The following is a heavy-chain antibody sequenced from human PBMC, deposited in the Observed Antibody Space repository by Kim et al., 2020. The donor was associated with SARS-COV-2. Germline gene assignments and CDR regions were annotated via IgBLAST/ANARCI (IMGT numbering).Heavy chain of an antibody. CDR2: ISGSGGST. Sequence: GGSLRLSCAASGFTFSSYAMSWVRQAPGKGLEWVSAISGSGGSTYYADSVKGRFTISRDNSKNTLYLQMNSLRAEDTAVYYCAEGDYYDSSGYYLNHDAFDIWGQGTMVTVSS. V-gene: IGHV3-23*01. CDR3: AEGDYYDSSGYYLNHDAFDI. D-gene: IGHD3-22*01. CDR1: GFTFSSYA. J-gene: IGHJ3*02.